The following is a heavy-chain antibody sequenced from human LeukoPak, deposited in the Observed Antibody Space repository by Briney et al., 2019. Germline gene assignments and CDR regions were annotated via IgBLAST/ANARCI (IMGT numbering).Heavy chain of an antibody. CDR3: ASMIVGTPDYIDY. V-gene: IGHV3-7*01. J-gene: IGHJ4*02. CDR2: ISQDGNDK. D-gene: IGHD4-23*01. CDR1: GFTFSTYW. Sequence: PGGSLRLSCAASGFTFSTYWMNWVRQAPGKGLEWVANISQDGNDKYYVDSVRGRFTISRDNAKNSLYLQMNSLRVEDTAVYYCASMIVGTPDYIDYWGQGTLVTVSS.